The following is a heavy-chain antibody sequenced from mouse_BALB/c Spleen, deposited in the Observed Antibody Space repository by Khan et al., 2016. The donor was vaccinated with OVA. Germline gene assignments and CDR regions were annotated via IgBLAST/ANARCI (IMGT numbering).Heavy chain of an antibody. CDR2: IYPGSGNT. CDR3: ARRNYFGYTFAY. CDR1: GYTFTDYY. J-gene: IGHJ3*01. V-gene: IGHV1-77*01. Sequence: QVQLKESGAELARPGASVKLSCKASGYTFTDYYINWVKQRTGQGLEWIGEIYPGSGNTYYNEKFEGKATLTADKSSSTAYMQLSSLTSEDSAVFFCARRNYFGYTFAYWGQGTLVTVSA. D-gene: IGHD1-2*01.